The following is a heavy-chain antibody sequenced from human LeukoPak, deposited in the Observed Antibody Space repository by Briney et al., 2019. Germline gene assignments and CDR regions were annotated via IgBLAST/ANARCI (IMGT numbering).Heavy chain of an antibody. CDR3: ARGDDFLSGYLFDY. D-gene: IGHD3-3*01. CDR1: GFTFSSYS. CDR2: ISSSSSYI. V-gene: IGHV3-21*01. Sequence: SGGSLRLSCAASGFTFSSYSMNWVRQAPGKGLEWVSSISSSSSYIYYADSVKGRFTISRDNAKNSLYLQMNSLRAEDTSVYYCARGDDFLSGYLFDYWGQGTLVTVSS. J-gene: IGHJ4*02.